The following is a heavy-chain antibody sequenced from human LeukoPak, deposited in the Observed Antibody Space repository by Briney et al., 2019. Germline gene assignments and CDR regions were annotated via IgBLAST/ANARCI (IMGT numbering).Heavy chain of an antibody. V-gene: IGHV4-59*12. CDR3: ARLRGSYSPGYYFDY. CDR1: GGSMSSYF. D-gene: IGHD1-26*01. J-gene: IGHJ4*02. Sequence: PSETLSLTCTVSGGSMSSYFWSWIRQPPGKGLEWIGYIYHSGSTFYNPSLKSRVTISLDTSKNQFSLRLSSVTAADTAVYYCARLRGSYSPGYYFDYWGQGTLVTVSS. CDR2: IYHSGST.